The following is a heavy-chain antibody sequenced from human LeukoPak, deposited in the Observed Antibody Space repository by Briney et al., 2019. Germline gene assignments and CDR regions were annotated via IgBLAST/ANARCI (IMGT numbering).Heavy chain of an antibody. V-gene: IGHV3-21*01. D-gene: IGHD6-19*01. Sequence: GGSLRLSCAASGFTFSSYSMNWVRQAPGKGLEWVSSISSSSSYIYYADSVEGRFTISRDNAKNSLYLQMNSLRAEDTAVYYCARDPSSRDDYWGQGTLVTVSS. CDR3: ARDPSSRDDY. J-gene: IGHJ4*02. CDR2: ISSSSSYI. CDR1: GFTFSSYS.